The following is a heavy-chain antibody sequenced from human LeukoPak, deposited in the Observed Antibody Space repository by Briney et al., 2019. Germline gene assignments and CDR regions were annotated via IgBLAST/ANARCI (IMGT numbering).Heavy chain of an antibody. J-gene: IGHJ3*02. CDR2: IYHSGST. Sequence: SGTLSLTCAVSGGSISSSNWWSWVRQPPGKGLEWIGEIYHSGSTNYNPSLKSRVTISVDKSKNQFSLKLSSVTAADTAVYYCANGYYDSSGYYYPHDAFDIWGQGTMVTVSS. D-gene: IGHD3-22*01. V-gene: IGHV4-4*02. CDR3: ANGYYDSSGYYYPHDAFDI. CDR1: GGSISSSNW.